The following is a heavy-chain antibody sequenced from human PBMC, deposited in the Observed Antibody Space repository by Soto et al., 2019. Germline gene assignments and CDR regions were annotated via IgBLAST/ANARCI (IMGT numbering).Heavy chain of an antibody. V-gene: IGHV3-30*18. CDR3: AKAPRVGAMGRDYYYGLDV. CDR2: ISYDRSKE. J-gene: IGHJ6*02. Sequence: QVQLVESGGGVVQPGRSLRLFCAASGFTFSNYGMHWVRQAPGKGLEWVAVISYDRSKEYYADSVKGRFTISRDNSRTTLYLQMNSLRAEDTAVYYCAKAPRVGAMGRDYYYGLDVWGQGTTVTVSS. D-gene: IGHD1-26*01. CDR1: GFTFSNYG.